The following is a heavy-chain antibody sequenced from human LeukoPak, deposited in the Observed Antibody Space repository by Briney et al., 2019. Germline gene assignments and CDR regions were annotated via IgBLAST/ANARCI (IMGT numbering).Heavy chain of an antibody. D-gene: IGHD1-1*01. CDR1: GFSFSTSH. V-gene: IGHV3-23*01. J-gene: IGHJ4*02. Sequence: GGSLRLSCAASGFSFSTSHMSWVRQAPGKRPEWLSAITASGGPTYYADSVRGRFTISRDDSSSTLYLQMSGLRAEDTAVYYCARDRSTDAISEYWGQGTLVAVSS. CDR2: ITASGGPT. CDR3: ARDRSTDAISEY.